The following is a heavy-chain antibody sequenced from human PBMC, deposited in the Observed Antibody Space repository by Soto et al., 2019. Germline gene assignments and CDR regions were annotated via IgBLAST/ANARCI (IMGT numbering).Heavy chain of an antibody. CDR2: IYPGDSDT. CDR1: GYSFTSYW. Sequence: PVESLKISCKGSGYSFTSYWIGWVRQMPGKGLEWMGIIYPGDSDTRYSPSFQGQVTISADKSISTAYLQWSSLKASDTAMYYCARHLVYCSSTSCSIGDALHPWGQGTLVTVSS. J-gene: IGHJ5*02. D-gene: IGHD2-2*01. V-gene: IGHV5-51*01. CDR3: ARHLVYCSSTSCSIGDALHP.